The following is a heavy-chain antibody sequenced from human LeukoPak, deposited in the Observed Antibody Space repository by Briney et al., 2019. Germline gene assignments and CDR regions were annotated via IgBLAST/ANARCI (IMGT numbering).Heavy chain of an antibody. J-gene: IGHJ6*03. Sequence: SETLSLTCTVSGGSISSYYWSWIQQPPGKGLEWIGYIHYSGSTNYNPSLKSRVTISVDTSKNQFSLKLSSVTAADTAVYYCARTTEGYCRGRSCYSYYYYMDVWGKGTTVTVSS. D-gene: IGHD2-15*01. CDR3: ARTTEGYCRGRSCYSYYYYMDV. CDR1: GGSISSYY. V-gene: IGHV4-59*01. CDR2: IHYSGST.